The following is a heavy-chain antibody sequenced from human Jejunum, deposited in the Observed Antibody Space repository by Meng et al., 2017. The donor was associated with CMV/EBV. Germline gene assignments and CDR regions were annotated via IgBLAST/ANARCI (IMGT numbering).Heavy chain of an antibody. D-gene: IGHD2-21*01. CDR2: ISVYNGNS. J-gene: IGHJ5*02. Sequence: NTYGVAWVRQAPGQGLEWMGWISVYNGNSNYAQKFQGRVTMNTDTSTSTAYMEVTRLSSDDTAVYYCARENAYCGGACPSSWFDPWGQGTRVTVSS. CDR3: ARENAYCGGACPSSWFDP. V-gene: IGHV1-18*01. CDR1: NTYG.